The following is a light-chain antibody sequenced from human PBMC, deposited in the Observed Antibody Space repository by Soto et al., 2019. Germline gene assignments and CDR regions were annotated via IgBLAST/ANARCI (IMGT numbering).Light chain of an antibody. Sequence: EIVMTQSPATLSVSPGERATLSCWASQSVSSNLAWYQQKPGQAPRLLIYGASTRATGIPVRFSGSGSGTEFTLSISSLQSKDFAVYYCQQYNNWPPWTFGQGTQVEIK. CDR2: GAS. CDR3: QQYNNWPPWT. CDR1: QSVSSN. V-gene: IGKV3-15*01. J-gene: IGKJ1*01.